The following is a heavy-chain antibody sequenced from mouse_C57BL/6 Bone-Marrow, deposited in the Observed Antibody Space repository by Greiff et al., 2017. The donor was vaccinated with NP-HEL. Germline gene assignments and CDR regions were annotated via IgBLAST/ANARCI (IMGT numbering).Heavy chain of an antibody. V-gene: IGHV5-12*01. CDR2: ISNGGGST. CDR1: GFTFSDYY. Sequence: EVKLMESGGGLVQPGGSLKLSCAASGFTFSDYYMYWVRQTPEKRLEWVAYISNGGGSTYYPDTVKGRFTLSRDNAKNTLYLQMSRLKSEDTAMYYCARLGPYYFDYWGRGTTLTGSS. J-gene: IGHJ2*01. CDR3: ARLGPYYFDY.